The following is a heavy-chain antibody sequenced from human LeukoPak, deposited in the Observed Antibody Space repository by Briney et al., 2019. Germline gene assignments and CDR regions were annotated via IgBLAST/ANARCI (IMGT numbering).Heavy chain of an antibody. Sequence: PGGSLRLSCAASGFTFSDSNMHWVRQASGKGLEWVGRIRSRANNYATAYGASVTGRFTISRDDSKNTAYLQMNSLKIEDTAVFYCTRTPDFWSGYSDWGQGTLVTVSS. CDR3: TRTPDFWSGYSD. CDR2: IRSRANNYAT. V-gene: IGHV3-73*01. CDR1: GFTFSDSN. D-gene: IGHD3-3*01. J-gene: IGHJ4*02.